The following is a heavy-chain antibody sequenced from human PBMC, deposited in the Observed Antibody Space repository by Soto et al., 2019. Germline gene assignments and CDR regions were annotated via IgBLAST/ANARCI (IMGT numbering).Heavy chain of an antibody. Sequence: SGGALRLSCAASVFTFSSYSMNWVRQAPGKGLEWVSSISSSSSYIYYADSVKGRFTISRDNAKNSLYLQMNSLRAEDTAVYYCAGDSIVLMVYAIAHWDYYGMDVWGQGTTVTVSS. CDR2: ISSSSSYI. CDR3: AGDSIVLMVYAIAHWDYYGMDV. J-gene: IGHJ6*02. D-gene: IGHD2-8*01. CDR1: VFTFSSYS. V-gene: IGHV3-21*01.